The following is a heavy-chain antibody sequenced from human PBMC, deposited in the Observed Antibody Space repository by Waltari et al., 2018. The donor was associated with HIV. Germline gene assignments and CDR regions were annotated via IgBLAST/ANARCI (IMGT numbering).Heavy chain of an antibody. CDR1: GFTFSSYR. D-gene: IGHD1-26*01. V-gene: IGHV3-21*01. Sequence: EVQLVESGGGLVKPGGSLRLSCAASGFTFSSYRMNWVRRAPGKGLEWVSSISSSSSYIYYADSVKGRFTISRDNAKNSLYLQMNSLRAEDTAVYYCARAVGATNPDYWGQGTLVTVS. CDR3: ARAVGATNPDY. J-gene: IGHJ4*02. CDR2: ISSSSSYI.